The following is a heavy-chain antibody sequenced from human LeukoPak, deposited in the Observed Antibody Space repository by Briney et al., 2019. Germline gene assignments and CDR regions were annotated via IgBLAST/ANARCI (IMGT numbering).Heavy chain of an antibody. CDR1: GXTVSTNC. Sequence: PGGSLRLSCAASGXTVSTNCRTWVRQAPGKGLEWVSTIYSGGITYYADSVMGRFTISRHNSRNTLYLQMNSLRAEDTAVYYCARVDTVMAYYFDLWGQGTLVTVSS. J-gene: IGHJ4*02. CDR3: ARVDTVMAYYFDL. CDR2: IYSGGIT. D-gene: IGHD5-18*01. V-gene: IGHV3-53*04.